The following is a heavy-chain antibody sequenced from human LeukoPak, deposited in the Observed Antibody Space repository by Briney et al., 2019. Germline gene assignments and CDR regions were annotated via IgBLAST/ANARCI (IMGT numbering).Heavy chain of an antibody. CDR2: ISWNSGSI. CDR1: GFTFDDYA. Sequence: GGSLRLSCAASGFTFDDYAMHWVRQAPGKGLEWVSGISWNSGSIGYADSVKGRFTISRDNAKNTLYLQMNSLRAEDTAVYYCARAQHSGYERYQYYFDYWGQGTLVTVSS. D-gene: IGHD5-12*01. CDR3: ARAQHSGYERYQYYFDY. J-gene: IGHJ4*02. V-gene: IGHV3-9*01.